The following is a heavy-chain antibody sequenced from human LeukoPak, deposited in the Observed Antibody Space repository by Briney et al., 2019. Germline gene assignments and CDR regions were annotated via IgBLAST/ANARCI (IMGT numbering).Heavy chain of an antibody. V-gene: IGHV4-34*01. D-gene: IGHD3-16*02. Sequence: PSETLSLTCAVYGGSFSGYYWSWLRQPPGKGLEWIGEINHSGSTNYNPSLKSRVTISIDTSKNQFSLKLSSVTAADTAVYYCARSEYDYVWGSYRYSPYYFGYWGQGTLVTVSS. J-gene: IGHJ4*02. CDR3: ARSEYDYVWGSYRYSPYYFGY. CDR1: GGSFSGYY. CDR2: INHSGST.